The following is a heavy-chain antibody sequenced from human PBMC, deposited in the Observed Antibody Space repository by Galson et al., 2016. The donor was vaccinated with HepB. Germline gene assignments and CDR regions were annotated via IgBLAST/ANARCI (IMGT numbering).Heavy chain of an antibody. Sequence: PALVKPTQPLTLTCTFSGFVLSSSGVGVGWIRQSPGKALEWLALIYWNDDKRYSPSLKSRLTITKDTSKNQVVLTLTNMDPVDTATYYCAHRRTSADYGSGKDHYFDYWGQGTLVTVSS. CDR1: GFVLSSSGVG. J-gene: IGHJ4*02. D-gene: IGHD3-10*01. CDR3: AHRRTSADYGSGKDHYFDY. CDR2: IYWNDDK. V-gene: IGHV2-5*01.